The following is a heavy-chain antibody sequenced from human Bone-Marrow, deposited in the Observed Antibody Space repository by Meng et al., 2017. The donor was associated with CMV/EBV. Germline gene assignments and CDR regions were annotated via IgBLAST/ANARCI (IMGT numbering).Heavy chain of an antibody. J-gene: IGHJ5*02. CDR3: ARTSVIQLVNWVDP. V-gene: IGHV1-2*02. D-gene: IGHD5-18*01. Sequence: SGYTFTGYYMHWVRQAPGQGLEWMGWINPNSGGTNYAQKFQGRVTMTRDTSISTAYMELSRLRSDDTAVYYCARTSVIQLVNWVDPWGQGTLVTVSS. CDR1: GYTFTGYY. CDR2: INPNSGGT.